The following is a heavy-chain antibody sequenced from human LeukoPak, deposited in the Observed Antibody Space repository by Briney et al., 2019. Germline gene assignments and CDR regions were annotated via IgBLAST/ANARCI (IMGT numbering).Heavy chain of an antibody. CDR1: GFTFSSSA. CDR2: IVVGSGNT. V-gene: IGHV1-58*01. CDR3: AAGKTNYGDYGHY. D-gene: IGHD4-17*01. J-gene: IGHJ4*02. Sequence: ASVKVSSKASGFTFSSSAVQWVRQARGQRLEWIGWIVVGSGNTNYAQKFQERVTITRDMSTSTAYMELSSLRSEDTAVYYCAAGKTNYGDYGHYWGQGTLVTVSS.